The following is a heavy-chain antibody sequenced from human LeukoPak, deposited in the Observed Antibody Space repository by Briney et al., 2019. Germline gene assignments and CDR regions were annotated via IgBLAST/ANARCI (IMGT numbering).Heavy chain of an antibody. Sequence: PSETLSLTCTVSGDSISSDYWSWIRQPPGKGLEWIGHIYYSGSTNYNPSLKSRVTISVDTSKNQFSLKLNSVTAADTAVYYCARQTGYFRYWGQGTLVAVSS. CDR2: IYYSGST. CDR1: GDSISSDY. J-gene: IGHJ1*01. D-gene: IGHD3-10*01. CDR3: ARQTGYFRY. V-gene: IGHV4-59*08.